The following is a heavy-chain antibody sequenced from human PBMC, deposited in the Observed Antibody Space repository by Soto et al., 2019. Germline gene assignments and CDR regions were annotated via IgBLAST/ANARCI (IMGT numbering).Heavy chain of an antibody. Sequence: QVQLQESGPGLVKPSETLSLTCTVSGGSISSYYWSWIRQSPGKGLEWIGYIYYSGSTTYNPSLKSRVTRPVDTPKTQFPRKLGSVTAADTPVSYFAIRYGSSSDYWAQGTLVTFSS. J-gene: IGHJ4*02. D-gene: IGHD6-6*01. CDR1: GGSISSYY. CDR2: IYYSGST. V-gene: IGHV4-59*08. CDR3: AIRYGSSSDY.